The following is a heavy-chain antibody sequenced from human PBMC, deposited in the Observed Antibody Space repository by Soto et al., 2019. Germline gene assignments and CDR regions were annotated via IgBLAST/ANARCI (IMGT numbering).Heavy chain of an antibody. V-gene: IGHV1-8*01. CDR3: ARLYEYYYDSSGYYPDAFDI. D-gene: IGHD3-22*01. CDR2: MNPNSGNT. Sequence: GASVKVSCKASGYTFTSYDINWVRQATGQGLEWMGWMNPNSGNTGYAQKFQGRVTMTRNTSISTAYMELSSLRSEDTAVYYCARLYEYYYDSSGYYPDAFDIWGQGTMVTVS. CDR1: GYTFTSYD. J-gene: IGHJ3*02.